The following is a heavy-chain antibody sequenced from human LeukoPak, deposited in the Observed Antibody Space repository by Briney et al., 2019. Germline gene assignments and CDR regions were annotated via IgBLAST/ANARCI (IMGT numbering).Heavy chain of an antibody. Sequence: ASVKVSCKVSGYTLTELSMHWVRQAPGKGLEWMGGFDPEDGETIYAQKFQGRVTMTEDTSTDTAYMELSSLRSEDTAVYYCARDGSGSYHLDYWGQGTLVTVSS. V-gene: IGHV1-24*01. CDR2: FDPEDGET. D-gene: IGHD3-10*01. CDR3: ARDGSGSYHLDY. CDR1: GYTLTELS. J-gene: IGHJ4*02.